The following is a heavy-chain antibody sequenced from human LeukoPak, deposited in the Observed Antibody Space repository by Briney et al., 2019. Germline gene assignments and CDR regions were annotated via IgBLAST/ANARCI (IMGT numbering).Heavy chain of an antibody. D-gene: IGHD1-14*01. CDR3: AKERYSYFDY. J-gene: IGHJ4*02. Sequence: GGSLRLSCAASGFTLSSYSMNWVRQAPGKGLEWVSYIGTSSSTIYYADSVKGRFTISRDNAKNSLYLQMNSLTAEDTAVYYCAKERYSYFDYWGQGTLVTVSS. CDR1: GFTLSSYS. V-gene: IGHV3-48*01. CDR2: IGTSSSTI.